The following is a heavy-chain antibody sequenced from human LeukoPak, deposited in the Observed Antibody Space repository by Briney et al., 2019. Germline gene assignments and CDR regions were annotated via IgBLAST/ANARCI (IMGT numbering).Heavy chain of an antibody. CDR2: INHSGST. CDR3: ARRPPYSSGWYFDY. D-gene: IGHD6-19*01. J-gene: IGHJ4*02. CDR1: GGSFSHYY. Sequence: SETLSLTCAVYGGSFSHYYWSWIRQPPGKGLEWIGEINHSGSTNYDPSLKSRVTISVDTSKNQFSLKLSSVTAADTAVYYCARRPPYSSGWYFDYWGQGTLVTVSS. V-gene: IGHV4-34*01.